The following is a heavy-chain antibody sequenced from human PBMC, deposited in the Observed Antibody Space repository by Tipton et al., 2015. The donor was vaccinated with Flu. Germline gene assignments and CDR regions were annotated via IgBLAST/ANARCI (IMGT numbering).Heavy chain of an antibody. CDR3: ASHPSSLGAFDT. Sequence: LRLSCAVSGYSISSGYYWGWIRQPPGKGLEWIGSIYHSGSTYYNPSLKSRVTISVDTSKNQFSLKLSSVTAADTAVYYCASHPSSLGAFDTWGQGTMVTVSS. CDR2: IYHSGST. V-gene: IGHV4-38-2*01. D-gene: IGHD7-27*01. CDR1: GYSISSGYY. J-gene: IGHJ3*02.